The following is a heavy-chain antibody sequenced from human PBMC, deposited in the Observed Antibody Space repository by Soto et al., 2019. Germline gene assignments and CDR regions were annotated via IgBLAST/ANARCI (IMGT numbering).Heavy chain of an antibody. J-gene: IGHJ4*02. V-gene: IGHV4-39*01. CDR1: GGSISSSSYY. D-gene: IGHD3-10*01. Sequence: SETLSLTCTVSGGSISSSSYYWGWIRQPPGKGLEWIGSIYYSGSTYYNPSLKSRVTISVDTSKNQFSLKLSSVTAADTAVYYCARRGSGSYSDYLGQLTLVTVSS. CDR2: IYYSGST. CDR3: ARRGSGSYSDY.